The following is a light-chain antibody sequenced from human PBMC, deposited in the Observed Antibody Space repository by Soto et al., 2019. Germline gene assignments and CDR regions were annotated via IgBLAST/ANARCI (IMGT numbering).Light chain of an antibody. V-gene: IGKV3-20*01. CDR2: GAS. CDR1: QSVSSSS. J-gene: IGKJ1*01. Sequence: EMVITQSPATLSVSPGERATLSCRASQSVSSSSVAWYQQKPGQSPRLLMYGASNRATGIPDRFSGSGSGTDFTLTISRLEPEDFAVHYCQQYGTSPRTFGQGTKVDIK. CDR3: QQYGTSPRT.